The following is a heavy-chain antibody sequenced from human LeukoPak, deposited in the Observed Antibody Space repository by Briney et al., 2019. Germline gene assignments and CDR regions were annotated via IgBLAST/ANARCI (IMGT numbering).Heavy chain of an antibody. D-gene: IGHD5-12*01. CDR3: ARDAGNSGYGCDL. J-gene: IGHJ5*02. CDR2: IRSTGDT. CDR1: GFTFSTSW. V-gene: IGHV3-48*01. Sequence: GGSLRLSCAASGFTFSTSWMSWVRQAPGKGLEWVSHIRSTGDTFYADSVKGRFTISRDNARNPLYLQMNSLRAEDTAMYYCARDAGNSGYGCDLWGQGTLVTVSS.